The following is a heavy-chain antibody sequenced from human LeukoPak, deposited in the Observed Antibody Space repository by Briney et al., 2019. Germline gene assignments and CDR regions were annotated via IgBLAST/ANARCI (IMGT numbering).Heavy chain of an antibody. D-gene: IGHD2-2*02. J-gene: IGHJ6*04. CDR1: GFTFSNAW. Sequence: GGSLRLSCAASGFTFSNAWMSWVRQAPGKGLEWVGRIKSKTDGGTTDYAAPVKGRFTISRDDSKHTLYLQMNSLKAEDTAVYYCTTVRGYCSSTSCYTYGMDVWGKGTTVTVSS. V-gene: IGHV3-15*01. CDR2: IKSKTDGGTT. CDR3: TTVRGYCSSTSCYTYGMDV.